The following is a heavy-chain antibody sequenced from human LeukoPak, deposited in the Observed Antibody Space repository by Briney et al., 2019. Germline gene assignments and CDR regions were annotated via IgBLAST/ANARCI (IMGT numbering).Heavy chain of an antibody. Sequence: GSLRLSCAASGFTFSSYWMHWVRQAPGKGLVWVSRINSDGSSTSYTDSVEGRFTISRDNAKNTLYLQMNSLRAEDTAVYYCARDHYGSGSWFDPWGQGTLVTVSS. CDR1: GFTFSSYW. CDR3: ARDHYGSGSWFDP. D-gene: IGHD3-10*01. CDR2: INSDGSST. J-gene: IGHJ5*02. V-gene: IGHV3-74*01.